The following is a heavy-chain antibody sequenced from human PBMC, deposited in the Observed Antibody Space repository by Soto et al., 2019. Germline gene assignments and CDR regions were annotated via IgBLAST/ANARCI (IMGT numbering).Heavy chain of an antibody. J-gene: IGHJ4*02. V-gene: IGHV1-18*04. Sequence: QVQLVQSGAEVKKPGASVTVSCKASGYTFSRHGISWVRQAPGQGLEWMAWSGNTNYAQKFQGRLTLTTNPSTRTAYMELRSLRSDDTAVYYCARGADEFSSIYYYEYWGQGPLVTVSS. CDR3: ARGADEFSSIYYYEY. CDR1: GYTFSRHG. D-gene: IGHD3-16*02. CDR2: SGNT.